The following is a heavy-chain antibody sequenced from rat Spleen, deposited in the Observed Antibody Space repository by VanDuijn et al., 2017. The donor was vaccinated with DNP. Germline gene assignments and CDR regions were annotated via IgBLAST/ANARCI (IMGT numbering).Heavy chain of an antibody. CDR1: GFNFNDHW. D-gene: IGHD1-2*01. CDR3: ARSDSYGFPY. CDR2: ISSSGGTT. V-gene: IGHV5-25*01. J-gene: IGHJ3*01. Sequence: EVKLVESGGGLVQPGRSLKLSCAASGFNFNDHWMGWVRQAPGKGLEWVAYISSSGGTTYYRDSVKGRFTISRDDAKSSLYLQMNSLKSEDTATYYCARSDSYGFPYWGQGTLVTVSS.